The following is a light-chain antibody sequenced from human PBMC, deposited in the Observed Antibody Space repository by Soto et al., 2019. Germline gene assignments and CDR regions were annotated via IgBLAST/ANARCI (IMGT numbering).Light chain of an antibody. Sequence: SYELTQPPSVSVAPGQTATITCGGSNIGVKSVHWYQKRPGQAPILAVYDDSSRPSGITERFSGSNSENTATLAISRVEAGDEADYYCQVWHNKNDQWIFGGGTKLTVL. V-gene: IGLV3-21*02. CDR1: NIGVKS. J-gene: IGLJ2*01. CDR3: QVWHNKNDQWI. CDR2: DDS.